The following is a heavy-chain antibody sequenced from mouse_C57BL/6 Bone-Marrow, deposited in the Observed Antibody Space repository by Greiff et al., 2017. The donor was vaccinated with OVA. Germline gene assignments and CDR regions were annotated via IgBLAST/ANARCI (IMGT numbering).Heavy chain of an antibody. J-gene: IGHJ1*03. D-gene: IGHD1-1*01. V-gene: IGHV1-81*01. Sequence: VQLQQSGAELARPGASVKLSCTASGYTFTSYGISWVKQSTGQGLEWIGEIYPRSGNTYYNEKFKGKATLTADKSSSTAYMELRSLTSEDSAVYFCARYFDYDGSSCVGWYFDVWGTGTTVTVSS. CDR3: ARYFDYDGSSCVGWYFDV. CDR2: IYPRSGNT. CDR1: GYTFTSYG.